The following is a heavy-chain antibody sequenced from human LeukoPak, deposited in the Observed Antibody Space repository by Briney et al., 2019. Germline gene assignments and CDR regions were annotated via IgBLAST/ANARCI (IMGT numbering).Heavy chain of an antibody. Sequence: SETLSLTCTVSGGSISSYYWSWIRQPPGKGLEWLGYIYYSGSTNYNPSLKSRVTISVDTSKNQFSLKLSSVTAADTAVYYCARWSTFGGVIAYFDYWGQGTLVTVSS. CDR1: GGSISSYY. V-gene: IGHV4-59*01. D-gene: IGHD3-16*02. CDR2: IYYSGST. CDR3: ARWSTFGGVIAYFDY. J-gene: IGHJ4*02.